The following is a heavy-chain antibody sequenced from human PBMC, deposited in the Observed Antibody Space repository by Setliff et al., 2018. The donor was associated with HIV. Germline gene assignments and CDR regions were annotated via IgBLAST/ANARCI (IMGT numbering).Heavy chain of an antibody. J-gene: IGHJ4*02. CDR2: VYSNGNT. V-gene: IGHV4-59*08. Sequence: SETLSLTCTVSGGSISGHYWSWIRQTPGKGLEWIGYVYSNGNTDYNPSLKSRVTMSIDTSKNQFSLKLSSVTAADTAVFYCARSTVGVGATFPWGRGTLVTVSS. D-gene: IGHD1-26*01. CDR3: ARSTVGVGATFP. CDR1: GGSISGHY.